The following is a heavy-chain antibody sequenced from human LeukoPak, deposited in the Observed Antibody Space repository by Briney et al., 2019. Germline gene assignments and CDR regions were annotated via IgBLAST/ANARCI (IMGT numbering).Heavy chain of an antibody. V-gene: IGHV4-61*02. D-gene: IGHD4-17*01. CDR1: GGSISSSSYY. CDR3: ARGGLLRDPFDY. CDR2: IYTSGST. J-gene: IGHJ4*02. Sequence: SETLSLTCTVSGGSISSSSYYWSWIRQPAGKGLEWIGRIYTSGSTNYNPSLKSRVTMSVDTSKNQFSLKLSSVTAADTAVYYCARGGLLRDPFDYWGQGTLVTVSS.